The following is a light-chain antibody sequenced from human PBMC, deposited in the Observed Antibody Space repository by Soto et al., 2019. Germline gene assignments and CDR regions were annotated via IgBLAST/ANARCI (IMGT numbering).Light chain of an antibody. J-gene: IGKJ4*01. CDR3: QQYYGAPLT. V-gene: IGKV4-1*01. CDR1: QSVLSSSNSKNF. CDR2: WAS. Sequence: DIVMTQSPDSLAVSLGERATINCKSSQSVLSSSNSKNFLAWYQQKPGQPHKLLIYWASTRESGVPDRFSGSGSGTDFTLTISSLQAEDVAIYYCQQYYGAPLTFGGGTKVEIK.